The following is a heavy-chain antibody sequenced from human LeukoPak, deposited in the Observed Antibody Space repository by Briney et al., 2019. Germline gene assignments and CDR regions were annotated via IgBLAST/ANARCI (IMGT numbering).Heavy chain of an antibody. V-gene: IGHV3-30*02. D-gene: IGHD5-12*01. Sequence: PGGSLRLSCAASGFVFRDYGMHWVRQAPGKGLEWVAFVRYHGNNQYYAASVKGRFTISRDNSKNTLYLQMNSLRAEDTAVYSCAKEFDSGYHSEGPHCWGLGTLVTVSS. CDR1: GFVFRDYG. J-gene: IGHJ4*02. CDR2: VRYHGNNQ. CDR3: AKEFDSGYHSEGPHC.